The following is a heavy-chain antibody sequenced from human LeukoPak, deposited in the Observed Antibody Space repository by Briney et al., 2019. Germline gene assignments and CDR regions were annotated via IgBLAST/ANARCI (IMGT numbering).Heavy chain of an antibody. CDR3: AKATAL. J-gene: IGHJ4*02. Sequence: PGGSLRLSCAASRFTFSSYAMMWVRQSPGKGLEWVSAISVGGDSTYYADSVKGRVTIYRDNSKNTLYMQMNSMRVEDTAVYYCAKATALGGQGTLVTVSS. CDR1: RFTFSSYA. V-gene: IGHV3-23*01. CDR2: ISVGGDST. D-gene: IGHD5-18*01.